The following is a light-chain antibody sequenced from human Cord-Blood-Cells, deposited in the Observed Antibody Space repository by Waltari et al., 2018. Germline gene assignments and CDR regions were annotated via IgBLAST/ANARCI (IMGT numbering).Light chain of an antibody. CDR3: QQRSNWQT. J-gene: IGKJ4*01. CDR2: DAS. CDR1: QSVSSY. Sequence: EIVLTQSPATLSLSPGERATLSCRASQSVSSYLAWYQQKPGQAPRRLIYDASNRATGIPARFSGSGSGTDFTLTISSLEPEDFAVYYCQQRSNWQTFGGGTKVEIK. V-gene: IGKV3-11*01.